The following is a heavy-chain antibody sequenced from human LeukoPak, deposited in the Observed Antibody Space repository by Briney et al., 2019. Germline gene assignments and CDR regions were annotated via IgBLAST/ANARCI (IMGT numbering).Heavy chain of an antibody. CDR1: GDSISSCY. V-gene: IGHV4-4*07. CDR2: IYTSGAT. Sequence: SETLSLTCTVSGDSISSCYWSWIRQPAGKGLEWIGRIYTSGATKYNPSLMSRVTMSIDTSKNQFFLKLSSVTAADTAVYYCARVLTSGYDSPEYFQHWGQGTLVTVSS. J-gene: IGHJ1*01. CDR3: ARVLTSGYDSPEYFQH. D-gene: IGHD5-12*01.